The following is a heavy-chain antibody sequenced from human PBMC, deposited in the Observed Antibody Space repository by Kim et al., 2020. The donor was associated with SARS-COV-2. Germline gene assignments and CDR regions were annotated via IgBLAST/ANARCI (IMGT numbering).Heavy chain of an antibody. V-gene: IGHV3-66*01. CDR1: GFTVSSNY. CDR3: ASAPCGGDCYPGYYFDY. CDR2: IYSGGRT. D-gene: IGHD2-21*02. Sequence: GGSLRLSCAASGFTVSSNYMSWVRQAPGKGLEWVSVIYSGGRTYYADSVKGRFTIPRDNSKNTLYLQMNSLRAEDTAVYYCASAPCGGDCYPGYYFDYWG. J-gene: IGHJ4*01.